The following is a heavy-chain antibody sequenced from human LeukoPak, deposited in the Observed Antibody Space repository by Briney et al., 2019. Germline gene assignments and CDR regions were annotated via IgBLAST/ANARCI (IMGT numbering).Heavy chain of an antibody. J-gene: IGHJ4*02. D-gene: IGHD2-2*01. CDR3: ARSFSTTSTEFEY. V-gene: IGHV4-59*11. Sequence: PSETLSLTCSVSGGSISSHYWSWIRQPPGKGLEWIGYIHDSGSTNYNPSLKSRVTISVDTSKNQFSLKLSSVTAAGTAVHYCARSFSTTSTEFEYWGQGTLVTVSS. CDR1: GGSISSHY. CDR2: IHDSGST.